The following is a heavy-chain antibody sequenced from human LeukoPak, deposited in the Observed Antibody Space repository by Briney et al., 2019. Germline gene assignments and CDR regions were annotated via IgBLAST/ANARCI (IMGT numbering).Heavy chain of an antibody. D-gene: IGHD3-22*01. CDR1: GYTSTSYY. V-gene: IGHV1-46*01. CDR3: ARAAQGIRGTSSGYYYFDY. J-gene: IGHJ4*02. CDR2: INPSGGST. Sequence: ASVKVSCKASGYTSTSYYMHWVRQAPGQGLEWMGIINPSGGSTSYAQKFQGRVTMTRDTSTSTVYMELSSLRSEDTAVYYCARAAQGIRGTSSGYYYFDYWGQGTLVTVSS.